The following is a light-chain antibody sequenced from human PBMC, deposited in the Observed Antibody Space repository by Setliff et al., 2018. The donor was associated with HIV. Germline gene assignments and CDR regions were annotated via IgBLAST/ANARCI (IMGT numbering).Light chain of an antibody. Sequence: QSVLTQPPSASGTPGQRVTISCSGSRSNIRSNTVNWYQQLPGTAPKLLIHSNDQRPSGVPDRFSGSKSGTSASLAISGLQSEDEADYYCATWDDSLKGVAFGGGT. CDR1: RSNIRSNT. CDR3: ATWDDSLKGVA. J-gene: IGLJ2*01. V-gene: IGLV1-44*01. CDR2: SND.